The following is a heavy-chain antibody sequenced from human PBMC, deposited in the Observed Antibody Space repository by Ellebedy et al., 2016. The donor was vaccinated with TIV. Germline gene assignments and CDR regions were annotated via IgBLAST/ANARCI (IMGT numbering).Heavy chain of an antibody. J-gene: IGHJ4*02. V-gene: IGHV3-23*01. CDR2: ISGSGGST. CDR3: ARAGSWELVGFDY. Sequence: PGGSLRLSCAASGFTFSNFDMSWVRQAPGKGLEWVSAISGSGGSTYYADSVKGRFTISRDNAKNSLYLQMNSLRAEDTAVYYCARAGSWELVGFDYWGQGTLVTVSS. CDR1: GFTFSNFD. D-gene: IGHD1-26*01.